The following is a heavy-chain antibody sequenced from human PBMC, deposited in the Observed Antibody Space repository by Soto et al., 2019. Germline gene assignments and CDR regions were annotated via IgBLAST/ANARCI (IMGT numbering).Heavy chain of an antibody. CDR1: GYTFTGYY. D-gene: IGHD6-19*01. V-gene: IGHV1-2*02. CDR3: ASAAVTGTAGLDF. Sequence: ASVKVSCKTSGYTFTGYYIHWLRQAPGQGLEWMGWINPNTGGTKYEQKFQGRVTMTRDTSISTAYMELSRLTSDDTAVYYCASAAVTGTAGLDFWGQGTQVTVSS. CDR2: INPNTGGT. J-gene: IGHJ4*02.